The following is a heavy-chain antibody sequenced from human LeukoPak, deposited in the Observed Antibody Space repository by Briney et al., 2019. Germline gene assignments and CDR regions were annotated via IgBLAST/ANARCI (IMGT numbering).Heavy chain of an antibody. Sequence: PGGSLRLSCAASGLNFRNYGMHWVRQAPGKGLEWVAVIWYDGSNQYYVDSVKGRFTVSKDNAKNMLYLQMNSLRAEDTAVYYCAARTQSYNWFDPWGQGTLVTVSS. J-gene: IGHJ5*02. CDR2: IWYDGSNQ. CDR1: GLNFRNYG. V-gene: IGHV3-30*02. CDR3: AARTQSYNWFDP. D-gene: IGHD1-14*01.